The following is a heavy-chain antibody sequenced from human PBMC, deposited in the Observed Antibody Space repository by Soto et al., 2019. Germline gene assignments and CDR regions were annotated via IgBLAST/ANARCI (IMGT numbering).Heavy chain of an antibody. CDR3: ARAGGTTVTGLWHFDS. J-gene: IGHJ4*02. Sequence: WVRQPPGKGLEWLAAIWYDGTQKYYADSVKGRFIISRDNSKKTLYLEMNSLRVEDTAVYYCARAGGTTVTGLWHFDSWGQGTLVTVSS. CDR2: IWYDGTQK. D-gene: IGHD4-17*01. V-gene: IGHV3-33*01.